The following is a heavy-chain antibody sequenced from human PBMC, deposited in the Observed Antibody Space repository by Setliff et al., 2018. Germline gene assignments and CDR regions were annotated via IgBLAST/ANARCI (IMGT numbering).Heavy chain of an antibody. CDR3: AGGQPLVRKYYYYMDV. CDR1: GYSFTPFG. CDR2: IIPMFGT. D-gene: IGHD3-10*01. V-gene: IGHV1-69*13. Sequence: ASVKVSCKASGYSFTPFGISWVRQAPGQGLEWMGWIIPMFGTNYAQKFQGRVTITADESTSTAYMELSSLGSEDTAVYYCAGGQPLVRKYYYYMDVWGKGTTVTVSS. J-gene: IGHJ6*03.